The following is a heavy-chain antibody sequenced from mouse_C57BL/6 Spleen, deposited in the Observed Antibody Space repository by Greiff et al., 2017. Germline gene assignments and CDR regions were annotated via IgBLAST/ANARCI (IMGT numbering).Heavy chain of an antibody. CDR2: IYPGDGDT. CDR1: GYAFSSSW. V-gene: IGHV1-82*01. D-gene: IGHD2-4*01. CDR3: ARSGYDYGPGYFDY. Sequence: QVQLKESGPELVKPGASVKISCKASGYAFSSSWMNWVKQRPGKGLEWIGRIYPGDGDTNYNGKFKGKATLTADKSSSTAYMQLSSLTSEDSAVYFCARSGYDYGPGYFDYWGQGTTLTVSS. J-gene: IGHJ2*01.